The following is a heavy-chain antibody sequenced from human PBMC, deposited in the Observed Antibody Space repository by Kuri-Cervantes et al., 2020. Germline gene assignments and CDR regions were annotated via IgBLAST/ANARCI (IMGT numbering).Heavy chain of an antibody. Sequence: ASVKVSCKASGYTFTGYYMHWVRQAPGQGLEWMGWINPNSGGTNYAQKFQGRVTMTRDTSISTAYMELRSLRSDDTVVYYCAREKGRNGSDYGDYALNYWGQGTLVTVSS. V-gene: IGHV1-2*02. CDR2: INPNSGGT. J-gene: IGHJ4*02. D-gene: IGHD4-17*01. CDR1: GYTFTGYY. CDR3: AREKGRNGSDYGDYALNY.